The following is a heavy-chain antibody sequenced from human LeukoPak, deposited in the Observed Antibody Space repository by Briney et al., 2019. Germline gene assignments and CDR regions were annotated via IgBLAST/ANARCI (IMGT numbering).Heavy chain of an antibody. D-gene: IGHD2-2*01. V-gene: IGHV3-23*01. CDR2: ISGSDGST. Sequence: GGSLRLSCAASGFTFSSYAMTWVRQAPDKGVEWVSAISGSDGSTYYADSVKGRFTISRDDSQNTLYLQMNSLSAEDTAVYYCAKVETSGGANCYALDYWGQGTLVTVSS. CDR3: AKVETSGGANCYALDY. CDR1: GFTFSSYA. J-gene: IGHJ4*02.